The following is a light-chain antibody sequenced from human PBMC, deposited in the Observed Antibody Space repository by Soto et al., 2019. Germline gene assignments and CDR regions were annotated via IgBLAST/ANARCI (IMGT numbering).Light chain of an antibody. CDR3: SSYAGSNIL. CDR1: SSDVGGYNY. CDR2: EVN. Sequence: QSALTQPPSASGSPGPAVTLSCTGTSSDVGGYNYVSWYQQHPGKAPKLMIYEVNKRPSGVPDRFSASKSGNTASLTVSGLQAEDEADYYCSSYAGSNILFGTGTKVTVL. J-gene: IGLJ1*01. V-gene: IGLV2-8*01.